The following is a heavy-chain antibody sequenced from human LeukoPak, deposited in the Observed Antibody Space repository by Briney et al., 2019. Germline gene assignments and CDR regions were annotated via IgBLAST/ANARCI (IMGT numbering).Heavy chain of an antibody. Sequence: SETLSLTCTVSGGSISSYYWSWIRQPPGKGLEWIGYIYYSGSTNYNSSFKSRVTISIDTSKNQFSLRLSSVTAADTAVYYCAKDLDSAYWYFDLWGRGTLVTVSS. D-gene: IGHD3/OR15-3a*01. CDR3: AKDLDSAYWYFDL. CDR1: GGSISSYY. CDR2: IYYSGST. J-gene: IGHJ2*01. V-gene: IGHV4-59*01.